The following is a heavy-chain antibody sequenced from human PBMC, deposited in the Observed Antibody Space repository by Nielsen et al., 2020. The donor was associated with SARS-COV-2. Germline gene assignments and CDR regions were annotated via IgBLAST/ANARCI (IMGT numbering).Heavy chain of an antibody. V-gene: IGHV1-18*01. J-gene: IGHJ6*02. CDR2: ISAYNGNT. D-gene: IGHD5/OR15-5a*01. CDR1: GYTFTSYG. Sequence: ASVKVSCKASGYTFTSYGISWVRQAPGQGLEWMGWISAYNGNTNYAQKFQGRVTITRDTSASTAYMELSSLRSEDTAVYYCARDLRAGFSARSTSYYYYGMDVWGQGTTVTVSS. CDR3: ARDLRAGFSARSTSYYYYGMDV.